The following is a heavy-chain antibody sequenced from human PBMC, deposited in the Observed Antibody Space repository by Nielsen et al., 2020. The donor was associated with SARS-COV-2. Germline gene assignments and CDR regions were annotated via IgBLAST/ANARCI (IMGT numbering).Heavy chain of an antibody. J-gene: IGHJ5*02. CDR1: GYTFSHYV. CDR2: MNTNTGDP. CDR3: ARGGIALVRGTPERFDP. V-gene: IGHV7-4-1*02. D-gene: IGHD3-10*01. Sequence: ASVKVSCKASGYTFSHYVINWVRQAPGQGLEWMGWMNTNTGDPMYAQDFTGRFVFSLDSSVSTAYLHISGLKPEDTAVYYCARGGIALVRGTPERFDPWGQGTLVTFSS.